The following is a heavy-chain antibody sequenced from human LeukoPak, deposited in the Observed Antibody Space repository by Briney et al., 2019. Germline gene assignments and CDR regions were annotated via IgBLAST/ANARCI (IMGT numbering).Heavy chain of an antibody. CDR1: GGSIGSYY. Sequence: PSETLSLTCTVSGGSIGSYYWSWIRQPPGKGLEWIGYIYYSGSTNYNPSLKSRVTISVDTSKNQFSLKLSSVTAADTAVYYCARDVVREMPGYFDLWGRGTLVTVSS. CDR3: ARDVVREMPGYFDL. J-gene: IGHJ2*01. D-gene: IGHD3-10*01. CDR2: IYYSGST. V-gene: IGHV4-59*01.